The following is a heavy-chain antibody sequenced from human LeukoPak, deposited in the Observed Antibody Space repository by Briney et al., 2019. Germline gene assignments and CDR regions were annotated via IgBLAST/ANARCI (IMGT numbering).Heavy chain of an antibody. D-gene: IGHD3-16*01. CDR2: IYYSGST. CDR3: ARGGGLGDY. CDR1: GGSISSYY. V-gene: IGHV4-59*01. Sequence: SETLSLTCIVSGGSISSYYWSWIRQPPGKGLEWIGYIYYSGSTNYNPSLKSRVTISVDTSKNQFSLKLSSVTAADTAVYYCARGGGLGDYWGQGTLVTVSS. J-gene: IGHJ4*02.